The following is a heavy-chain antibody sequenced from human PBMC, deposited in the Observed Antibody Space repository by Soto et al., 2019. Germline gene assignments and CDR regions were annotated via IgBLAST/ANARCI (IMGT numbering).Heavy chain of an antibody. CDR1: GYSISSRNW. D-gene: IGHD1-26*01. V-gene: IGHV4-28*01. CDR3: ARREIQGPIDY. Sequence: SSETLSLTCAVSGYSISSRNWWGWIRQPPGKGLEWIGYIYYSGTTYYNPSLKSRVTMSVDTSKNQFSLKLTSVTAVDTAVYYCARREIQGPIDYWGQGTLVT. CDR2: IYYSGTT. J-gene: IGHJ4*02.